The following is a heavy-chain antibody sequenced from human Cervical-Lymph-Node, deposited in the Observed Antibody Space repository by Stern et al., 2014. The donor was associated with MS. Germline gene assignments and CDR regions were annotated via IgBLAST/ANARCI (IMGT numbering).Heavy chain of an antibody. CDR1: GFSLNTLGVG. CDR3: AHTFIRLGDLSSPPFDS. D-gene: IGHD3-16*02. V-gene: IGHV2-5*02. CDR2: IYWDDNK. J-gene: IGHJ4*02. Sequence: QVTLRESGPTLVKPTQTLTLTCTFSGFSLNTLGVGVGWIRQPTGKALEWLALIYWDDNKRYSPSLKSRVSITKETSKNQVVHTISNVDPVDTATYYCAHTFIRLGDLSSPPFDSWGQGTLVTVSS.